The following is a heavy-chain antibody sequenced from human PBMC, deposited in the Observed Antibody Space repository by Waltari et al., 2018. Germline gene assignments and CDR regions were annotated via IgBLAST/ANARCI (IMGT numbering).Heavy chain of an antibody. CDR3: ARGAWIQLWLAGTNWYFDL. CDR2: INHSGST. J-gene: IGHJ2*01. V-gene: IGHV4-34*01. D-gene: IGHD5-18*01. Sequence: QVQLQQWGAGLLKPSETLSLTCAVYGGSFSGYYWSWIRQPPGKGLEWIGEINHSGSTNYNPSLKSRGTISVDTSKNQFSLKLSSVTAADTAVYYCARGAWIQLWLAGTNWYFDLWGRGTLVTVSS. CDR1: GGSFSGYY.